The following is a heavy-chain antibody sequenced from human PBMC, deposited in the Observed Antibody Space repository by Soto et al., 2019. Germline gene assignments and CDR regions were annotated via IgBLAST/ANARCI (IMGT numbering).Heavy chain of an antibody. Sequence: VQLVESGGGLVQPGGSLRLSCAASGFTFSSYWMSWVRQAPGKGLEWVANIKQDGSEKYYVDSVKGRFTISRDNAKNSLYLQMNSLRAEDTAVYYCAGGTDSGSYSGFDYWGQGTLVTVSS. V-gene: IGHV3-7*01. CDR1: GFTFSSYW. D-gene: IGHD1-26*01. CDR2: IKQDGSEK. CDR3: AGGTDSGSYSGFDY. J-gene: IGHJ4*02.